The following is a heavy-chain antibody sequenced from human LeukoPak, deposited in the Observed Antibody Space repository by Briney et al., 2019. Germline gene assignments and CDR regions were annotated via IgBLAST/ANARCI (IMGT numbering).Heavy chain of an antibody. V-gene: IGHV3-21*01. J-gene: IGHJ4*02. CDR1: GFTFSTYS. CDR2: ISSSGSYK. CDR3: ARGRSSYYFDY. Sequence: PGGSLRLSCAASGFTFSTYSMNWVRQAPGKGLEWVSSISSSGSYKYYADSVKGRFTISRDNAKKSLYLQMNSLRAEDTAVYYCARGRSSYYFDYWGQGTLVTVSS.